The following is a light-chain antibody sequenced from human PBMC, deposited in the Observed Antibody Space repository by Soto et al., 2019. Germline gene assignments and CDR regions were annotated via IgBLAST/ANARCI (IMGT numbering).Light chain of an antibody. CDR2: EVS. CDR1: SSDVGNYDY. Sequence: QSALTQPASVSGSPGQSITISCTGTSSDVGNYDYVSWYQQYPGKVPKLMIYEVSNRPSGVSNRFSGSKSGNTASLTISGLQAEDEADYYCSSYGGNDWVFGGGTKLTVL. CDR3: SSYGGNDWV. J-gene: IGLJ3*02. V-gene: IGLV2-14*01.